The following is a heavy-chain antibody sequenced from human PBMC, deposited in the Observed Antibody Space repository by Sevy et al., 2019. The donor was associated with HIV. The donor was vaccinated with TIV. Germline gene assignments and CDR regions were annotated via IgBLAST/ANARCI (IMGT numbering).Heavy chain of an antibody. D-gene: IGHD2-2*01. CDR1: GYTFTSYG. CDR3: ARDFTGYCSSTSCPTTPFDY. J-gene: IGHJ4*02. V-gene: IGHV1-18*01. Sequence: ASVKVSCKASGYTFTSYGISWVRQAPGQGLEWMGWISAYNGNTNYAQKLQGRVTMTTDTSTSTAYMELGSLRSDDTAVYYCARDFTGYCSSTSCPTTPFDYWGQGTLVTVSS. CDR2: ISAYNGNT.